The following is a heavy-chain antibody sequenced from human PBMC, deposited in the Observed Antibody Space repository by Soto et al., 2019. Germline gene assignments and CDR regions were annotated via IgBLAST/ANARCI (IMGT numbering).Heavy chain of an antibody. CDR1: GGSISSVGYY. V-gene: IGHV4-31*03. J-gene: IGHJ5*02. D-gene: IGHD3-10*01. CDR3: ARGTMVRGVSNWFDP. Sequence: PSETLSLTCTVSGGSISSVGYYWSWIRQHPGKGLEWIGYIYYSGSTYYNPSLKSRVTISVDTSKNQFSLKLSSVTAADTAVYYCARGTMVRGVSNWFDPWGQGTLVTVSS. CDR2: IYYSGST.